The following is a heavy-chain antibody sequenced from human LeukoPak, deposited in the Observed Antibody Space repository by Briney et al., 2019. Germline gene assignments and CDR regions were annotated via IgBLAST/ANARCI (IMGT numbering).Heavy chain of an antibody. CDR1: EYPFGDFA. Sequence: QPGRSLRLSCTASEYPFGDFAMTWVRQAPGKGLEWVGLIRSNALGGTTEYDASVKGRLTISKDDSKSIAYLQMNRLKPEDTAVYYCTRAPYSKYVNLDYWGQGTLVTVSS. D-gene: IGHD4-11*01. V-gene: IGHV3-49*04. CDR3: TRAPYSKYVNLDY. J-gene: IGHJ4*02. CDR2: IRSNALGGTT.